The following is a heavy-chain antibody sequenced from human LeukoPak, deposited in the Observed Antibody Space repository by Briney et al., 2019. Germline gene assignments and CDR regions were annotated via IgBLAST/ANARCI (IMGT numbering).Heavy chain of an antibody. CDR1: GFTFDDYA. Sequence: GGSLRLSCAASGFTFDDYAMHWVRQAPGKGLEWVSGIGWNNKIIGYADSVKGRFTISRDNGKNSLYLQMNSLGTEDMALYYCVKETKDRAYYYMDVWGNGTTVTVSS. D-gene: IGHD1-14*01. CDR2: IGWNNKII. V-gene: IGHV3-9*03. J-gene: IGHJ6*03. CDR3: VKETKDRAYYYMDV.